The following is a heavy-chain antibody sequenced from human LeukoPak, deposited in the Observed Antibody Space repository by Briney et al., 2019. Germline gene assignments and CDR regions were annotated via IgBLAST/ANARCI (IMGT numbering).Heavy chain of an antibody. D-gene: IGHD3-16*02. Sequence: GGSLGLSCAVSGFTFSDYEMNWVRQAPGMRLEWVSYISTTSGTIYYADSVKGRFTISRDNAKNSLYLQMNSLSVEDTAVYYCARAKGYPPDWYFDLWGRGAQVTVSS. CDR2: ISTTSGTI. J-gene: IGHJ2*01. V-gene: IGHV3-48*03. CDR3: ARAKGYPPDWYFDL. CDR1: GFTFSDYE.